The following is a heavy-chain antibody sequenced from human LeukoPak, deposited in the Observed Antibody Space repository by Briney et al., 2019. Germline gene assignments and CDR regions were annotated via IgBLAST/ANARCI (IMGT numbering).Heavy chain of an antibody. CDR2: INAGNGNT. D-gene: IGHD3-9*01. V-gene: IGHV1-3*01. Sequence: ASVKVSCKASGYTFTSYAIHWVRQAPGQRLEWMGWINAGNGNTKYSQKFQGRVIIARDTSASTAYMDLSSLRSEDTAVYYCATRLDILTGYYGDFDYWGQGTLVTVSS. J-gene: IGHJ4*02. CDR3: ATRLDILTGYYGDFDY. CDR1: GYTFTSYA.